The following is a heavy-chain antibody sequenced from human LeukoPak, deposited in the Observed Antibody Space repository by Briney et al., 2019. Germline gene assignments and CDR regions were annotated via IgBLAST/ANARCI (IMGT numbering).Heavy chain of an antibody. CDR3: ARFLVFGTAMAY. CDR1: GASISSSSYY. V-gene: IGHV4-39*01. Sequence: PSQTLSLTCTVSGASISSSSYYWGWIRQPPGKGLEWIGSIYYSGSTYYNPSLKSRVTISVDTSKNQFSLKLSSVTAADTAVYYCARFLVFGTAMAYWGQGTLVTVSS. J-gene: IGHJ4*02. D-gene: IGHD5-18*01. CDR2: IYYSGST.